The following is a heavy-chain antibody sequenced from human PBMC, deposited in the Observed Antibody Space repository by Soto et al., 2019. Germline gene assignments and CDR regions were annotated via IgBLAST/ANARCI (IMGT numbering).Heavy chain of an antibody. CDR3: ARGLAAAEGFDY. V-gene: IGHV1-8*01. D-gene: IGHD6-13*01. CDR2: MNPNSGNT. CDR1: GYTLTSYA. J-gene: IGHJ4*02. Sequence: SAKVSCKESGYTLTSYAISWVRQATGQGLEWMGWMNPNSGNTGYAQKFQGRVTMTRNTSISTAYMELSSLRSEDTAVYYCARGLAAAEGFDYWGQGTLVTVS.